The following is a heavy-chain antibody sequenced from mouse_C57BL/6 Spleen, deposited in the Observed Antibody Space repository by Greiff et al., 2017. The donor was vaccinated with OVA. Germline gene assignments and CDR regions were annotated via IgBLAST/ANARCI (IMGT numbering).Heavy chain of an antibody. D-gene: IGHD3-2*02. J-gene: IGHJ3*01. CDR2: IYPGNSDT. CDR1: GYTFTSYW. Sequence: EVQLQQSGTVLARPGASVKMSCKTSGYTFTSYWMHWVKQRPGQGLEWIGAIYPGNSDTSYNQKFKGKAKLTAVTSASTAYMELSSLTNEDSAVYYCTREETAQASAWFAYWGQGTLVTVSA. CDR3: TREETAQASAWFAY. V-gene: IGHV1-5*01.